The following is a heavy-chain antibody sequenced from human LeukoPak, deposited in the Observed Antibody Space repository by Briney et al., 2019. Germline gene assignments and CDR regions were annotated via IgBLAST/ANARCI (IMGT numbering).Heavy chain of an antibody. Sequence: SETLSLTCAVYGGSFSGYDWSWIRQPPGKGLEWIGEVNHSGSTKYNPSLKSRVTISVDTSKNPFSLKLSSVTAADTAVYYCARGYYDILTGYWGLFDYWGQGTLVTVSS. CDR3: ARGYYDILTGYWGLFDY. CDR2: VNHSGST. J-gene: IGHJ4*02. V-gene: IGHV4-34*01. D-gene: IGHD3-9*01. CDR1: GGSFSGYD.